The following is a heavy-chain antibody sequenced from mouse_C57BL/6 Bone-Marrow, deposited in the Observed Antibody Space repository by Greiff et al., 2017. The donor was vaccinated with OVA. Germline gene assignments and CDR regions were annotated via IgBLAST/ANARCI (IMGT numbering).Heavy chain of an antibody. CDR2: IYPRSGNT. CDR3: AREGGYYYRYYFDY. Sequence: QVQLQQSGAELARPGASVKLSCKASGYTFTSYGISWVKQRTGQGLEWIGEIYPRSGNTYYNEKFKGKATLTADKSSSTAYMELRSLTSEDSAVYFCAREGGYYYRYYFDYWGQGTTLTVSS. D-gene: IGHD1-1*01. J-gene: IGHJ2*01. CDR1: GYTFTSYG. V-gene: IGHV1-81*01.